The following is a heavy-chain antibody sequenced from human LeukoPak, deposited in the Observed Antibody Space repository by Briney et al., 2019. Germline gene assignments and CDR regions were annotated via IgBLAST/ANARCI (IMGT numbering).Heavy chain of an antibody. CDR2: IHYSGRI. V-gene: IGHV4-39*01. CDR1: GGSISSNNYY. J-gene: IGHJ4*02. D-gene: IGHD5-18*01. CDR3: ARLQLWFSGVDY. Sequence: SETLSLTCTISGGSISSNNYYWGCIRQPPGKGLEWIGAIHYSGRIYYNPSLKSRITISVDTSKNQFSLKLNSVTAADTAVYYCARLQLWFSGVDYWGQGTLVTVSS.